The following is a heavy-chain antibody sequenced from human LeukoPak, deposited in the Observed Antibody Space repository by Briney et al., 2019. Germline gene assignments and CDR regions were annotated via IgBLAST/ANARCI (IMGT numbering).Heavy chain of an antibody. CDR3: ARDTQYYYDSSGYYYEPPFDP. D-gene: IGHD3-22*01. Sequence: GGSLRLSCAASGFTFSNYAMHWVRQAPGKGLEWVAVISYDGSNKYYADSVKGRFTISRDNSKNTLYLQVNSLRAEDTAVYYCARDTQYYYDSSGYYYEPPFDPWGQGTLVTVSS. V-gene: IGHV3-30-3*01. CDR1: GFTFSNYA. CDR2: ISYDGSNK. J-gene: IGHJ5*02.